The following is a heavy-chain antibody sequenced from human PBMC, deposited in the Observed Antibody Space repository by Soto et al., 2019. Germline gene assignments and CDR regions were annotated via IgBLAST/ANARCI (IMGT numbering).Heavy chain of an antibody. CDR3: ARDRAGYYGLSSGYYPDAFDI. J-gene: IGHJ3*02. CDR1: GGSISSGGYY. V-gene: IGHV4-31*03. Sequence: SETLSLTCTVSGGSISSGGYYWSWIRQHPGKGLEWIGYIYYSGSTYYNPSLKSRVTISVDTSKNQFSLKLSSVTAADTAVYYCARDRAGYYGLSSGYYPDAFDIWGQGTMVTVS. D-gene: IGHD3-22*01. CDR2: IYYSGST.